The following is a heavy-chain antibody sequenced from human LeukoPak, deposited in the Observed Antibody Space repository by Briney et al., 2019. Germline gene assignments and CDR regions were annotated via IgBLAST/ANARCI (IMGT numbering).Heavy chain of an antibody. Sequence: SETLSLTCTVSGGSISSSSYYWGWTRQPPGKGLEWIGSIYYSGSTYYNPSLKSRVTISVDTSKNQFSLKLSSVTAADTAVYYCARDIRHSSGYLDYWGQGTLVTVSS. V-gene: IGHV4-39*07. D-gene: IGHD3-22*01. CDR3: ARDIRHSSGYLDY. CDR1: GGSISSSSYY. J-gene: IGHJ4*02. CDR2: IYYSGST.